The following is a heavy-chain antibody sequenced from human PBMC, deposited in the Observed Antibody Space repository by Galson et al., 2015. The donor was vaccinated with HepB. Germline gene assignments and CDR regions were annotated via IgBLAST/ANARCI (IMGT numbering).Heavy chain of an antibody. Sequence: SVKVSCKASGGTFSSYAISWVRQAPGQGLEWMGGIIPIFGTANYAQKFQGRVTITADESTSTAYMELSSLRSEDTAVYYCARGDSGYDLSGPVGYWGQGTLVTVSS. CDR2: IIPIFGTA. J-gene: IGHJ4*02. D-gene: IGHD5-12*01. CDR1: GGTFSSYA. V-gene: IGHV1-69*13. CDR3: ARGDSGYDLSGPVGY.